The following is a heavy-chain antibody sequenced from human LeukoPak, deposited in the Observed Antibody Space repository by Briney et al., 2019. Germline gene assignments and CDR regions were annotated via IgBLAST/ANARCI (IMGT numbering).Heavy chain of an antibody. CDR1: GGSFSGYY. CDR2: INHSGST. D-gene: IGHD6-13*01. Sequence: SETLSLTCAVYGGSFSGYYWSWIRQPPGKGLEWIGEINHSGSTNYNPSLKSRVTISVDTSKNQFSLKLSSVTAADTAVYYCARRSYSSSWYPLGWFDPWGQGTLVTVSS. V-gene: IGHV4-34*01. J-gene: IGHJ5*02. CDR3: ARRSYSSSWYPLGWFDP.